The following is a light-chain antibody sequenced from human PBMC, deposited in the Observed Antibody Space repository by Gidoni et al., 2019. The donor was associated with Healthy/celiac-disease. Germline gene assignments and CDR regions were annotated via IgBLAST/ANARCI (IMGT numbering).Light chain of an antibody. CDR1: QSVLYSSNNKNY. CDR2: WAS. Sequence: DIVMTQSPDSLPASLGERATINSKSSQSVLYSSNNKNYFAWYQQKPGQPPKLLIYWASTRESGVHDRCSGSGSGKDFTLTISSLQAEDVAVYYCQQYYSTPCSFGQGTKLEIK. V-gene: IGKV4-1*01. CDR3: QQYYSTPCS. J-gene: IGKJ2*04.